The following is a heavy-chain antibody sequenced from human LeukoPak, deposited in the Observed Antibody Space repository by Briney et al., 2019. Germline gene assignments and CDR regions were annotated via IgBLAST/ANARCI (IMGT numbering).Heavy chain of an antibody. CDR2: VRSSGDDT. CDR1: GFSFSSYV. V-gene: IGHV3-23*01. Sequence: GGSLRLSCAASGFSFSSYVMSWVRQAPGKGLEWVSAVRSSGDDTYYADSVKGRFTIARDNSKDTLSLQMNSLRVDDTAIYYCTCLGYWGQGTLVTVSS. J-gene: IGHJ4*02. CDR3: TCLGY.